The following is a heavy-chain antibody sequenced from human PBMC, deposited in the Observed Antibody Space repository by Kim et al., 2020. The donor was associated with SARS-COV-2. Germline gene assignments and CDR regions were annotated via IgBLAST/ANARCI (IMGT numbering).Heavy chain of an antibody. D-gene: IGHD5-18*01. Sequence: GGSLRLSCAASGFTFSSYSMNWVRQAPGKGLEWVSSISSSSSYIYYADSVKGRFTISRDNAKNSLYLQMNSLRAEDTAVYYCARADWGVWIQLWPTIGAFDIWGQGTLVTVSS. CDR3: ARADWGVWIQLWPTIGAFDI. CDR2: ISSSSSYI. V-gene: IGHV3-21*01. CDR1: GFTFSSYS. J-gene: IGHJ3*02.